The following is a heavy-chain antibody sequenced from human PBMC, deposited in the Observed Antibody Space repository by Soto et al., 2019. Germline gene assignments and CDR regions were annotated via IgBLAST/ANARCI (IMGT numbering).Heavy chain of an antibody. J-gene: IGHJ4*02. CDR2: IIPIIGIA. Sequence: QVQLVQSGAEVKKPGSSVKVSCKASGGTFSSYSISWVRQAPGQGLEWMGRIIPIIGIANYAQKLQGRLTITADTSTSTASMALSSLGSGDTAVYYCARGAAGIAVAGPSYYFDYWGQGTLVTVSS. CDR3: ARGAAGIAVAGPSYYFDY. CDR1: GGTFSSYS. V-gene: IGHV1-69*02. D-gene: IGHD6-19*01.